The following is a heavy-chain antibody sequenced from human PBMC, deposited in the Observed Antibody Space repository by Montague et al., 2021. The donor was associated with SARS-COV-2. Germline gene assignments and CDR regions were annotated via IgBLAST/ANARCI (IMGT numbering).Heavy chain of an antibody. CDR1: GFTFDDFA. CDR3: AKKGGTTTDFDS. Sequence: SLSLSCAASGFTFDDFAMHWVRQVPGKGLEWISFVSGDGGSTYYAGSVKGRFTISRDNNKNSLYLQMNSLRTEDTALYYCAKKGGTTTDFDSWGQGTLVTVSS. V-gene: IGHV3-43*02. CDR2: VSGDGGST. J-gene: IGHJ4*02. D-gene: IGHD1-1*01.